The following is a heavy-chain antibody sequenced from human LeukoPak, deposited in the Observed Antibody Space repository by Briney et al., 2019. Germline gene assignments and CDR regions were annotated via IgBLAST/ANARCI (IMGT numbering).Heavy chain of an antibody. D-gene: IGHD1-26*01. Sequence: PGVSVRLSCAASRFTYSGCDIQWVRQSSGKGREGVIHIDKKDNFYATAYASSVKGRFTISRDDSKNTAYLQMSSLKTEDTALYYCTRDSGTFNWLDPWGQGTLVTVSS. CDR2: IDKKDNFYAT. J-gene: IGHJ5*02. CDR3: TRDSGTFNWLDP. CDR1: RFTYSGCD. V-gene: IGHV3-73*01.